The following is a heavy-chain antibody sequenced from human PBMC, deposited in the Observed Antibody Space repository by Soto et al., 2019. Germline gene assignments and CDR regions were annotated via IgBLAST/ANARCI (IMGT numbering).Heavy chain of an antibody. CDR3: ARLRYLWVVSPYFDY. V-gene: IGHV4-39*01. CDR1: GDFLSSNVHH. D-gene: IGHD2-8*02. Sequence: QLQLQESGPGLVKPSETLSLTCTVSGDFLSSNVHHWGWIRQPPGKGLEWIASIYYSGSTHYNPSLKSRVTISIITSKDQFALKMSSVTAADTAVYYCARLRYLWVVSPYFDYWGQGALVTVSS. J-gene: IGHJ4*02. CDR2: IYYSGST.